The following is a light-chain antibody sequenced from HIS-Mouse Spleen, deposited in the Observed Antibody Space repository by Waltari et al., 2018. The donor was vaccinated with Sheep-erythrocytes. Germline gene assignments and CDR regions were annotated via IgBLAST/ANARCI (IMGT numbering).Light chain of an antibody. CDR3: QQRSNWYT. J-gene: IGKJ2*01. CDR1: QSVSSY. Sequence: EIVFTQSPVTLSSSPGERSTLACRASQSVSSYLAWYQQKPGQAPRLLIYDASNRATGIPARFSGSGSGKDFTLTISSLETEDFAVYYCQQRSNWYTFGQGTKLEIK. V-gene: IGKV3-11*01. CDR2: DAS.